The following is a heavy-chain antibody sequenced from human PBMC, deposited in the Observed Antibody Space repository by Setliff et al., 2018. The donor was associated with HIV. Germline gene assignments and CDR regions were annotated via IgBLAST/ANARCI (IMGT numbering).Heavy chain of an antibody. CDR3: AREVLRGGDDAFGL. J-gene: IGHJ3*01. Sequence: GGSLRLSCAASVFAFKIHNMNWVRQAPGKGLEWLSYISNSSRYYWVKARYGDSVRGRFTISGDYAKNSVYLQMNSLRVEDSAVYYCAREVLRGGDDAFGLWGRGTVVTVSS. V-gene: IGHV3-21*05. CDR1: VFAFKIHN. CDR2: ISNSSRYY. D-gene: IGHD3-10*01.